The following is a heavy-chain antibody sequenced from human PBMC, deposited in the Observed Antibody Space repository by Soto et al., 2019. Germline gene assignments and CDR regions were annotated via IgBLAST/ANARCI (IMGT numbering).Heavy chain of an antibody. CDR2: IIPIFGTA. D-gene: IGHD3-22*01. V-gene: IGHV1-69*13. J-gene: IGHJ6*02. CDR1: GGTFSSYA. CDR3: ARDYYDSSGYFPYYYYYCMDV. Sequence: SVKVSCKASGGTFSSYAISWVRQAPGQGLEWMGGIIPIFGTANYAQKFQGRVTITADESTSTAYMELSSLRSEDTAVYYCARDYYDSSGYFPYYYYYCMDVWGQGTTVTVSS.